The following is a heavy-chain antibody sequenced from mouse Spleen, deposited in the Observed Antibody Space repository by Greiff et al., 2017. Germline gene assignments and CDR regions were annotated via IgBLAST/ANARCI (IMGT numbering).Heavy chain of an antibody. CDR2: IDPSDSYT. Sequence: QVQLQQSGAELVRPGTSVKLSCKASGYTFTSYWMHWVKQRPGQGLEWIGVIDPSDSYTNYNQKFKGKATLTVDTSSSTAYMQLSSLTSEDSAVYYCARGGLSDFDYWGQGTTLTVSS. V-gene: IGHV1-59*01. J-gene: IGHJ2*01. CDR1: GYTFTSYW. CDR3: ARGGLSDFDY. D-gene: IGHD3-1*01.